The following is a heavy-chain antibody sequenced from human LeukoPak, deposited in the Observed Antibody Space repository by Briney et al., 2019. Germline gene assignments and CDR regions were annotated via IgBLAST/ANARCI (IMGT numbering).Heavy chain of an antibody. CDR2: ISSSSSYI. D-gene: IGHD6-19*01. J-gene: IGHJ4*02. V-gene: IGHV3-21*01. CDR3: ARDRRSSGWFLVGYFDY. Sequence: GGSLRLSCAASGFTFSSYSMNWVRQAPGKGLEWVSSISSSSSYIYYADSVKGRFTISRDNAKNSLYLQMNSLRAEDTAVYYCARDRRSSGWFLVGYFDYWGQGTLVTVSS. CDR1: GFTFSSYS.